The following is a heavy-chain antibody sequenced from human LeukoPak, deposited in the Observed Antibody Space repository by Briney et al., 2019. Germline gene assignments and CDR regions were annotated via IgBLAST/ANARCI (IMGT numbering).Heavy chain of an antibody. CDR3: ARPGELLAFDY. V-gene: IGHV3-21*01. Sequence: PGGSLRLSCAASGFTFSSYSMNWVRQAPGKGLEWVSSISSSSSYIYYADSVKGRLTISRDNAKNSLYLQMNSLRAEDTAVYYCARPGELLAFDYWGQGTLVTVSS. D-gene: IGHD1-26*01. CDR2: ISSSSSYI. CDR1: GFTFSSYS. J-gene: IGHJ4*02.